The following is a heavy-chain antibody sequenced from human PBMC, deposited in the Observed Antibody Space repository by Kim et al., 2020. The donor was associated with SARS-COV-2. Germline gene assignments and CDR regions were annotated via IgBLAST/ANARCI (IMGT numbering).Heavy chain of an antibody. J-gene: IGHJ4*02. CDR3: AALYSGSYSAPDY. CDR2: IASSGSTI. CDR1: GFTFSSDE. Sequence: GGSLRLSCAASGFTFSSDEMNWVRQAPGKGLEWVSYIASSGSTIKYADSVKGRFTISRDTAKNSLYLQMNRLRAEDTAVYYCAALYSGSYSAPDYWGQGTLVTVSS. V-gene: IGHV3-48*03. D-gene: IGHD1-26*01.